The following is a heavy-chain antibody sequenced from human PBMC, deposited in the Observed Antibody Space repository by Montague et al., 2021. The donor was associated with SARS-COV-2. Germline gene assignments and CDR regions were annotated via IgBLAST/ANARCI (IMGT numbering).Heavy chain of an antibody. D-gene: IGHD3-3*01. J-gene: IGHJ2*01. Sequence: SRRLSCAASGFTFSSYEMNWVRQAPGKGLEWVSYISSSGSTIYYADSVKGRFTISRDNAKNSLYLQMNSPRAEDTAVYYCAREKRRITIFGVVIIEYFDLWGRGTLVTVSS. V-gene: IGHV3-48*03. CDR1: GFTFSSYE. CDR2: ISSSGSTI. CDR3: AREKRRITIFGVVIIEYFDL.